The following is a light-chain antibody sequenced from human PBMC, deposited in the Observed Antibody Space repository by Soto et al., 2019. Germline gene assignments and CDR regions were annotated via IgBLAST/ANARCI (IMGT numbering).Light chain of an antibody. CDR2: RSS. CDR3: QQCDNWPYT. Sequence: EIVMTQSPATLSVSPGERVTLSCRASQSISNNLAWYQQKPGQAPRLLIYRSSTRATGIPDSFSGSGSGTEFALTIRSLQSEDVAVYYCQQCDNWPYTFGQGTKLEI. CDR1: QSISNN. J-gene: IGKJ2*01. V-gene: IGKV3-15*01.